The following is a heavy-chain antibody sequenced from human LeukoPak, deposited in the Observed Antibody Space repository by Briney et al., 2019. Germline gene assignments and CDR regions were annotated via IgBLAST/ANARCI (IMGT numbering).Heavy chain of an antibody. CDR1: GGSNSSHY. CDR3: ARHGLPAVVVVAATDNWFDP. CDR2: IYTSGST. J-gene: IGHJ5*02. V-gene: IGHV4-4*09. D-gene: IGHD2-15*01. Sequence: SETLSLTCTVSGGSNSSHYWSWIRQPPGKGLELIGYIYTSGSTNYNPSLKSRVTISVDTSKNQFSLKLSSVTAADTAVYYCARHGLPAVVVVAATDNWFDPWGQGTLVTVSS.